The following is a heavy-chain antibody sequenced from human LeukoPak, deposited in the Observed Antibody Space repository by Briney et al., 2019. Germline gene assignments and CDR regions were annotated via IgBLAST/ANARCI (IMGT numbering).Heavy chain of an antibody. D-gene: IGHD6-19*01. CDR2: IIPIFGTA. CDR3: ASPVAGTRSFDY. Sequence: ASVKVSCKASGGTFSSYAISWVRQAPGQGLEWMGGIIPIFGTANYAQKFQGRVTITADESTSTAYMELSSLRSEDTAVYYCASPVAGTRSFDYWGQGTLVTVSS. CDR1: GGTFSSYA. V-gene: IGHV1-69*13. J-gene: IGHJ4*02.